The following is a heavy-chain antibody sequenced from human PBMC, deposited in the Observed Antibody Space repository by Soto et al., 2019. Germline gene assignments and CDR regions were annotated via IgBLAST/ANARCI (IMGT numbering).Heavy chain of an antibody. J-gene: IGHJ4*02. V-gene: IGHV1-46*03. Sequence: GASVKVSCKASGYTFTSYYMHWVRQAPGQGLEWVGSINPSCGSRSYAQKFQGRVTMTRDTSTSTVYLELSGLRSEDTAVYYCARIYSGNDNGFDYWGQGSLVTVSS. CDR3: ARIYSGNDNGFDY. CDR2: INPSCGSR. CDR1: GYTFTSYY. D-gene: IGHD5-12*01.